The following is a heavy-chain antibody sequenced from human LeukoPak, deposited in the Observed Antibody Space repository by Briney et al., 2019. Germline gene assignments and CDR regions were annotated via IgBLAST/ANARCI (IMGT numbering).Heavy chain of an antibody. D-gene: IGHD3-9*01. CDR2: IRYDGSNK. V-gene: IGHV3-30*02. CDR3: AKDRRRYYDISTDGDYFDY. J-gene: IGHJ4*02. Sequence: PGGSLRLSCAASGFTFSSYGMHWVRQAPGKGLEWVAFIRYDGSNKYYADSVKGRFTISRDNSKNTLYLQMNSLRAEDTAVYYCAKDRRRYYDISTDGDYFDYWGQGTLVTVSS. CDR1: GFTFSSYG.